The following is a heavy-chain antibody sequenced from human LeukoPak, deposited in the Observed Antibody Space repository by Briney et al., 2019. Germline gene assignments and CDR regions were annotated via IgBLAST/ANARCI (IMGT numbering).Heavy chain of an antibody. J-gene: IGHJ4*02. CDR1: GFTFSSYG. V-gene: IGHV3-33*01. CDR3: ARDDPTVTTGPPVGS. CDR2: ILSDGSKE. D-gene: IGHD4-17*01. Sequence: GGSLRLFCAASGFTFSSYGMHWVRQAPGKGLEWVAVILSDGSKEFYTDSVKGRFTISRDNAKNTLYLQMNSLRVEDTAVYYCARDDPTVTTGPPVGSWGQGTLVTVSS.